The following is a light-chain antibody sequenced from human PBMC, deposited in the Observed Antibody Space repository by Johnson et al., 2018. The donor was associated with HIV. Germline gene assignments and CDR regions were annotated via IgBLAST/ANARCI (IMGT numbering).Light chain of an antibody. CDR1: SSNIGNNY. J-gene: IGLJ1*01. V-gene: IGLV1-51*02. CDR2: ENN. Sequence: QSVLTQPPSVSAAPGQKVTISCSGSSSNIGNNYVSWYQQLPGTAPKLLIYENNKRPSGIPDRFSASVSGTSATLGITVLQTGDEADYYCGAWDSSLSAHYVFGTGTKVTVL. CDR3: GAWDSSLSAHYV.